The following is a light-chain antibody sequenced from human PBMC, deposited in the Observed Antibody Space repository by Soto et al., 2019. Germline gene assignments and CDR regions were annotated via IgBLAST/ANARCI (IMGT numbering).Light chain of an antibody. CDR3: QQYNNWPLIT. J-gene: IGKJ5*01. V-gene: IGKV3D-15*01. CDR2: GAS. CDR1: QSVSSN. Sequence: EIVMTQSPATLSVSPGERATLSCRASQSVSSNLAWYQQKPGQAPRLLIYGASTRATGIPARFSGSGSGTEFTLTISSLQSEDFAVDYCQQYNNWPLITFGPGTRLEI.